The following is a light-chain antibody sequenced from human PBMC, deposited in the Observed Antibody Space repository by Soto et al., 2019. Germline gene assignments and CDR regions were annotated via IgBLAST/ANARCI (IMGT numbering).Light chain of an antibody. CDR1: SSDVGGYNY. V-gene: IGLV2-11*01. Sequence: QSALTQPRSVSGSPGQSVTISCTGTSSDVGGYNYVSWYQQHPGKAPKLMIYDVSKRPSGVPDRFSGSKSGNTASLTISGXQAEDEADYYCCSYAGSYTXNYVFGTGTK. CDR3: CSYAGSYTXNYV. CDR2: DVS. J-gene: IGLJ1*01.